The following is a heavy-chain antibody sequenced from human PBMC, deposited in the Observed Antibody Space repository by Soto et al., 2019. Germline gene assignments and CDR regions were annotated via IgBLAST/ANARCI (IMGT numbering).Heavy chain of an antibody. D-gene: IGHD3-22*01. Sequence: GGSLRLSCAASGFTFSSYAMHWVRQAPGKGLEWVAVISYDGSNKYYADSVKGRFIISRDNSKNTLYLEMSSLRAEDTAVYYCASGYYESSSYQGEFDYWGQGTLVTVSS. CDR1: GFTFSSYA. J-gene: IGHJ4*02. V-gene: IGHV3-30-3*01. CDR2: ISYDGSNK. CDR3: ASGYYESSSYQGEFDY.